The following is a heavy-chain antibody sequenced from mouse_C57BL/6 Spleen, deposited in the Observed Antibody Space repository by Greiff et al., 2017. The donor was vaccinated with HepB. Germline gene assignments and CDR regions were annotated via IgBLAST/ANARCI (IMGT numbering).Heavy chain of an antibody. CDR2: ISYDGSN. V-gene: IGHV3-6*01. CDR1: GYSITSGYY. J-gene: IGHJ2*01. CDR3: AREGVVATRYFDY. Sequence: ESGPGLVKPSQSLSLTCSVTGYSITSGYYWNWIRQFPGNKLEWMGYISYDGSNNYNPSLKNRISITRDTSKNQFFLKLNSVTTEDTATYYCAREGVVATRYFDYWGQGTTLTVSS. D-gene: IGHD1-1*01.